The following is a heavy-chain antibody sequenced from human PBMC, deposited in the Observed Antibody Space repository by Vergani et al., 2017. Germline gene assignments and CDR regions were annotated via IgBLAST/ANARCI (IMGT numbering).Heavy chain of an antibody. J-gene: IGHJ6*02. CDR2: ISGSGGNA. CDR3: VKEISYYDTLTASYGMDV. V-gene: IGHV3-23*04. D-gene: IGHD3-9*01. Sequence: EVQLVESGGGLEQPGRSLRLSCRASGFTFSSYAMSWVRQAPGKGLQWVSGISGSGGNAFYADSVKGRFTISRDNSKNTLYLQMSSLRAEDTAVYFCVKEISYYDTLTASYGMDVWGQGTTVTVSS. CDR1: GFTFSSYA.